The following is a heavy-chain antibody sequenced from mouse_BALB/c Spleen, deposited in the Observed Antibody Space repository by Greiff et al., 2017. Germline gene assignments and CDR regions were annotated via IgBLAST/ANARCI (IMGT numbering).Heavy chain of an antibody. CDR3: ARDPTAWYFDV. CDR2: INPYNDGT. V-gene: IGHV1-14*01. D-gene: IGHD1-2*01. Sequence: EVQLQQSGPELVKPGASVKMSCKASGYTFTSYVMHWVKQKPGQGLEWIGYINPYNDGTKYNEKFKGKATLTSDKSSSTAYMELSSLTSEDSAVYYCARDPTAWYFDVWGAGTTVTVSS. CDR1: GYTFTSYV. J-gene: IGHJ1*01.